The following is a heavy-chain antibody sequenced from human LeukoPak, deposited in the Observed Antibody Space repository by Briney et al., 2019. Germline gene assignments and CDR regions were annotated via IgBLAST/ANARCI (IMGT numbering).Heavy chain of an antibody. CDR2: IYYSGST. V-gene: IGHV4-59*01. J-gene: IGHJ4*02. D-gene: IGHD3-10*01. CDR3: ARGRGITMVRGPFDY. CDR1: GGSISSYY. Sequence: SETLSLTCTVSGGSISSYYWGWIRQPPGKGLEWIGYIYYSGSTNYNPSLKSRVTISVDTSKNQFSLKLSSVTAADTAVYYCARGRGITMVRGPFDYWGQGTLVTVSS.